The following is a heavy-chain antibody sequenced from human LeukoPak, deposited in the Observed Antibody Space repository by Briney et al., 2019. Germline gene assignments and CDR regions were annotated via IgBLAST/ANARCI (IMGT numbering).Heavy chain of an antibody. J-gene: IGHJ4*02. CDR1: GFTFDDYA. CDR2: INWDGSST. D-gene: IGHD6-13*01. V-gene: IGHV3-43D*04. Sequence: GGSLRLSCAASGFTFDDYAMHWVRQAPGKVLELVSLINWDGSSTYYADSVKGLFTISRDNIKTSLYLQMNSLRAEDTALYYCAKKGSSWAHFDYWGQGTLVTVSS. CDR3: AKKGSSWAHFDY.